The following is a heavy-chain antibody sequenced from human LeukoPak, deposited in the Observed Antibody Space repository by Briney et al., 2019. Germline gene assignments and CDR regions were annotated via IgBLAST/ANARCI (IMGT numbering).Heavy chain of an antibody. D-gene: IGHD3-3*01. Sequence: PGGSLRLSCAASGFTFTTYNMNWVRQAPGKGLEWVSYISTTSSNIYYADSVEGRFTISRDNAKNLLYLQMDSLRDEDTAVYYCSRDGGFWSAHPLDYWGQGTLVTVSA. CDR2: ISTTSSNI. CDR1: GFTFTTYN. J-gene: IGHJ4*02. CDR3: SRDGGFWSAHPLDY. V-gene: IGHV3-48*02.